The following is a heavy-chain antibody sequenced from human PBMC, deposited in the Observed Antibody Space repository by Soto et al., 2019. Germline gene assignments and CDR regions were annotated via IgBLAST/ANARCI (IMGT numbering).Heavy chain of an antibody. CDR1: GGSISSSSYY. CDR3: ARQWDSSGWYNWFDP. V-gene: IGHV4-39*01. J-gene: IGHJ5*02. D-gene: IGHD6-19*01. Sequence: QLQLQESGPGLVKPSETLSLTCTVSGGSISSSSYYWGWIRQPPGKGLEWIGSIYYSGSTYYNPYHNSRVTQSVDTSKNQFSLKLSAVTAADTAVYYCARQWDSSGWYNWFDPWGQGTLVPVSS. CDR2: IYYSGST.